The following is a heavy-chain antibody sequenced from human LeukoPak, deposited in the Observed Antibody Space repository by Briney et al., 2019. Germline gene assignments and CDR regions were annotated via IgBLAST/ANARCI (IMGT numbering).Heavy chain of an antibody. CDR1: GFTLSNYV. CDR3: ARVSPQGIGGFDI. Sequence: GRSLRLSCAASGFTLSNYVIHWVRQAPGKGLEWVGVISSDGRNKYVDSVKGRFTISRDNSKNTLYLQMNSLRAEDTAVYYCARVSPQGIGGFDIWGQGTMVNVSS. D-gene: IGHD2-15*01. J-gene: IGHJ3*02. CDR2: ISSDGRNK. V-gene: IGHV3-30-3*01.